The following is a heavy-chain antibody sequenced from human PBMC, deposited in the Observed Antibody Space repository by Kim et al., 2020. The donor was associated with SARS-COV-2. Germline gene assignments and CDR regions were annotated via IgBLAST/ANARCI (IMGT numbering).Heavy chain of an antibody. CDR1: GFTFSSYA. V-gene: IGHV3-30-3*01. CDR2: ISYDGSNK. Sequence: GGSLRLSCADSGFTFSSYAMHWVRQAPGKGLEWVAVISYDGSNKYYADSVKGRFTISRDNSKNTLYLQMNSLRAEDTAVYYCARPRARITMIVVAVWGQGTLVTVSS. D-gene: IGHD3-22*01. J-gene: IGHJ4*02. CDR3: ARPRARITMIVVAV.